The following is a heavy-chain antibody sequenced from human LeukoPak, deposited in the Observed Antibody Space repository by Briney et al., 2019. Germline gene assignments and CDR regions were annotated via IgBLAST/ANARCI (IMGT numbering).Heavy chain of an antibody. CDR1: GYTFKNYD. D-gene: IGHD5-24*01. J-gene: IGHJ4*02. V-gene: IGHV1-8*02. CDR3: ARATPGGLHGYSFDY. Sequence: GASVKVSCKASGYTFKNYDINWVRHATGQGLEWMGRMNPNSGNTGFAQKFQDRVSMTRDTSINTAYMELTSLRSGDTSVYYCARATPGGLHGYSFDYWGQGTVVTVYS. CDR2: MNPNSGNT.